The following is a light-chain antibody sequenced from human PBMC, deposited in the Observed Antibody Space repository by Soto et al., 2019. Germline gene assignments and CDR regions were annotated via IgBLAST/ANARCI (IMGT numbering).Light chain of an antibody. CDR2: GAS. J-gene: IGKJ1*01. V-gene: IGKV3-20*01. CDR1: QSVSSSY. CDR3: QQYGSSPTWT. Sequence: IVLTQSPVTLSLSPWERATLSCRASQSVSSSYLAWYQQKPGQAPRLLIYGASSRATGIPDRFSGSGSGTDFTLTISRLEPEDFAVYYCQQYGSSPTWTFGQGTKVDIK.